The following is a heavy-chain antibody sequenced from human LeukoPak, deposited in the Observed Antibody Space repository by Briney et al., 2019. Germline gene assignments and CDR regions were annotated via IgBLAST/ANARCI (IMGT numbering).Heavy chain of an antibody. CDR2: IRSKANSYAT. CDR1: GFTFSGSA. D-gene: IGHD3-22*01. CDR3: TSPMSRSDYYYYMDV. Sequence: GSLRLSCAASGFTFSGSAMHWVRQASGKGLEWVGRIRSKANSYATAYAASVKGRFTISRDDSKNTAYLQMNSLKTEDTAVYYCTSPMSRSDYYYYMDVWGKGTTVTVSS. J-gene: IGHJ6*03. V-gene: IGHV3-73*01.